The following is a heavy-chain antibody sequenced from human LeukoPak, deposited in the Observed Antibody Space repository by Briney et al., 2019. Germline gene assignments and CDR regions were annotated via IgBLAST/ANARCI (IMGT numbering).Heavy chain of an antibody. CDR1: GFTFSSYA. D-gene: IGHD3-3*01. V-gene: IGHV3-23*01. CDR3: ASSLENTIFGVYYYYGMDV. J-gene: IGHJ6*02. Sequence: GGSLRLSCAASGFTFSSYAMSWVRQAPGKGLEWVSAISGSGGSTYYADSVKGRFTISRDNSKNTLYLQMNSLRAEDTAVYYCASSLENTIFGVYYYYGMDVWGQGTTVTVSS. CDR2: ISGSGGST.